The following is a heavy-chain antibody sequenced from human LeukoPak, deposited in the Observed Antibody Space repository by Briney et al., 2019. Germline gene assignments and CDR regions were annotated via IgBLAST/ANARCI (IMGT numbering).Heavy chain of an antibody. CDR3: ATQGGGYGGNFDY. CDR1: GFTFSSYA. J-gene: IGHJ4*02. CDR2: ISGIGGTT. D-gene: IGHD4-23*01. V-gene: IGHV3-23*01. Sequence: PGGSLRLSCAASGFTFSSYAMSWVRQAPGKGLEWVSIISGIGGTTYYPDSVKGRFTISRDNSKNTLYLQMNSLRAEDTAVYYCATQGGGYGGNFDYWGQGTLVTVSS.